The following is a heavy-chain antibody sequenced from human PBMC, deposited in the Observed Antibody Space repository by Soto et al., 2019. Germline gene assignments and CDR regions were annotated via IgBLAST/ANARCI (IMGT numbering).Heavy chain of an antibody. CDR2: INPNSGGT. Sequence: ASVKVSCKASGYTFTGYYMHWVRQAPGQGLEWMGWINPNSGGTNYAQKFQGWVTMTRDTSISTAYMELSRLRSDDTAVYYCARGYSSSWTSFDYYYYYGMDVWGQGTTVTAP. CDR3: ARGYSSSWTSFDYYYYYGMDV. J-gene: IGHJ6*02. D-gene: IGHD6-13*01. V-gene: IGHV1-2*04. CDR1: GYTFTGYY.